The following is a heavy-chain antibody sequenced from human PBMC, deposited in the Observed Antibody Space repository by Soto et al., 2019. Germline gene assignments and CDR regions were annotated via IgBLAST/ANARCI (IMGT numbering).Heavy chain of an antibody. Sequence: GGSLRLSCAASGFTFSSYAMSWVRQAPGKGLEWVSAISGSGGSTYYADSVKGRFTISRDNSKNTLYLQMNSLRAEDTAVYYCAKLPASSGSYNYFDHWGQGTLVTVSS. CDR3: AKLPASSGSYNYFDH. CDR1: GFTFSSYA. J-gene: IGHJ4*02. CDR2: ISGSGGST. D-gene: IGHD1-26*01. V-gene: IGHV3-23*01.